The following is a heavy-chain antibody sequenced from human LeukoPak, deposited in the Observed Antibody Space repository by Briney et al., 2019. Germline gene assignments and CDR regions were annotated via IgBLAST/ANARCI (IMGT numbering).Heavy chain of an antibody. V-gene: IGHV6-1*01. CDR3: ARDSVDSSGQTFDY. CDR2: TYYRSKWYN. CDR1: GDSVSTNSDA. Sequence: SQTLSLTCAISGDSVSTNSDAWNWIRQSPSRGLEWLRRTYYRSKWYNDYAVSVKSRININPDTSKNQFSLQLNSVTPEDTAVYYCARDSVDSSGQTFDYWGQGTLVTVSS. J-gene: IGHJ4*02. D-gene: IGHD3-22*01.